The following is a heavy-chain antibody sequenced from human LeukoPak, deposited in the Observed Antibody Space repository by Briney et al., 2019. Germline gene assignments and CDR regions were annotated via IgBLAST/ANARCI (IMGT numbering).Heavy chain of an antibody. CDR3: APSPYYYESSGYSA. Sequence: PGGSLRLSCSASGFPFSSYAMHWVRQAPGKGLEYVSAISSNGGSTYYADSVKGRFTISRDNSKNTLYLQMSSLRAEDTAVYYCAPSPYYYESSGYSAWGQGTLVTVSS. CDR1: GFPFSSYA. D-gene: IGHD3-22*01. CDR2: ISSNGGST. J-gene: IGHJ5*02. V-gene: IGHV3-64D*06.